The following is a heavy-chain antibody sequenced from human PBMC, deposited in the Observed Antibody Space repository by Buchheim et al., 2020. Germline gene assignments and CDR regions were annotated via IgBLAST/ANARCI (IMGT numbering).Heavy chain of an antibody. CDR2: ISGSGGST. CDR3: AKANRYCSGGSCYSGGIEYFDY. CDR1: GFTFSSYA. J-gene: IGHJ4*02. Sequence: EVQLLESGGGLVQPGGSLRLSCAASGFTFSSYAMSWVRQAPGKGLEWVSAISGSGGSTYYADSVKGRFTISRDNSKNTLYLQMNSLRAEDTAVYYCAKANRYCSGGSCYSGGIEYFDYWGQGTL. D-gene: IGHD2-15*01. V-gene: IGHV3-23*01.